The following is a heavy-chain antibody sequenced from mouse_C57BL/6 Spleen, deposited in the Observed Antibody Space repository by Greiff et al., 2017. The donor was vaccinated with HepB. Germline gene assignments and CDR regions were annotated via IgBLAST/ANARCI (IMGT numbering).Heavy chain of an antibody. D-gene: IGHD2-5*01. CDR3: AYSNRPTGGFAY. V-gene: IGHV1-54*01. CDR2: INPGSGGT. J-gene: IGHJ3*01. Sequence: QVQLQQSGAELVRPGTSVKVSCKASGYAFTNYLIEWVKQRPGQGLEWIGVINPGSGGTNYNEKFKGKATLTADKSSSTAYMQLSSLTSEDSAVYFCAYSNRPTGGFAYWGQGTLVTVSA. CDR1: GYAFTNYL.